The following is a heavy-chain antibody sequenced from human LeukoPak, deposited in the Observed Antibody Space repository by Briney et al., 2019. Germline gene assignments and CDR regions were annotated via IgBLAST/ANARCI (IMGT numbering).Heavy chain of an antibody. CDR3: AREASGVMDV. CDR2: IYYSGST. D-gene: IGHD3-10*01. J-gene: IGHJ6*04. CDR1: GYSISSSYY. Sequence: SETLSLTCTVSGYSISSSYYWSWIRQPPGKGLEWIGYIYYSGSTNYNPSLKSRVTISIDTSKNQFSLKLSSVTAADTAVYYCAREASGVMDVWGKGTTVTISS. V-gene: IGHV4-61*01.